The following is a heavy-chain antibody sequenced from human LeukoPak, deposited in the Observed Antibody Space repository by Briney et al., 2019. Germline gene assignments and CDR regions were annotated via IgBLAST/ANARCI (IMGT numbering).Heavy chain of an antibody. CDR2: IYHSGST. D-gene: IGHD3-22*01. CDR3: ARAPKGITIIVSPAFDI. Sequence: SETLSLTCAVSGYSISSGYYWGWIRQPPGKGLEWIGSIYHSGSTYYNPSLKSRVTISVDTSKDQFSLKLSSVTAADTAVYYCARAPKGITIIVSPAFDIWGQGTMVTVSS. V-gene: IGHV4-38-2*01. J-gene: IGHJ3*02. CDR1: GYSISSGYY.